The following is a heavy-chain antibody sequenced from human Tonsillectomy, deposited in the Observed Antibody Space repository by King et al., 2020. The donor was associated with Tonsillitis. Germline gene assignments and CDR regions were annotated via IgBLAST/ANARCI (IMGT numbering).Heavy chain of an antibody. CDR3: AREGYNYDSSGFYSAY. V-gene: IGHV1-2*02. J-gene: IGHJ4*02. Sequence: QLVQSGAEVKKPGASVKVSCKASGYPFTGYYIHWVRQAPGQRPEWMGWINPNSDGTHYAQKFQGRVTMTRDTSLSTVDMELSRLTSDDTAVYYCAREGYNYDSSGFYSAYWGQGTLAT. CDR2: INPNSDGT. CDR1: GYPFTGYY. D-gene: IGHD3-22*01.